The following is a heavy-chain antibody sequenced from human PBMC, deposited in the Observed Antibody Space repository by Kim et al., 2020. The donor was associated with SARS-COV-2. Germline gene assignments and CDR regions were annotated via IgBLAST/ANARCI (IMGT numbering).Heavy chain of an antibody. J-gene: IGHJ4*02. D-gene: IGHD3-9*01. Sequence: YYADSVKGRFTISRHNSKNTLYLQMNSLRAEDTAVYYCARDSPFDRLGYWGQGTLVTVSS. CDR3: ARDSPFDRLGY. V-gene: IGHV3-53*04.